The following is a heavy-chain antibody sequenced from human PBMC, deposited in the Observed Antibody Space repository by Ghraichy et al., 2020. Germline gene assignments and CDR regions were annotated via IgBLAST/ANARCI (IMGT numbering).Heavy chain of an antibody. J-gene: IGHJ6*02. Sequence: SETLSLTCTVSGGSVSSGSYYWSWIRQPPGKGLEWIGYIYYSGSTNYNPSLKSRVTISVDTSKNQFSLTLSAVTAADTPVYYCARDVVVVAATPYYYYGMDVWGQGTTVTVSS. CDR3: ARDVVVVAATPYYYYGMDV. V-gene: IGHV4-61*01. CDR2: IYYSGST. D-gene: IGHD2-15*01. CDR1: GGSVSSGSYY.